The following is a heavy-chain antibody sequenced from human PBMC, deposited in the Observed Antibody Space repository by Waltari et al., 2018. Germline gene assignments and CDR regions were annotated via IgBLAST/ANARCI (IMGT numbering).Heavy chain of an antibody. CDR3: ATHDPLDH. Sequence: EVQLVESGGGLVQTGGSGNLSCVGSDSIFSDSGIDWVRQSSGKGLEWVGRIRTKPNSYATAYGASVKGRFTISRDDSRNTAYLLMSGLKTEDTAVYYCATHDPLDHWGQGTLVTVSS. CDR1: DSIFSDSG. J-gene: IGHJ5*02. CDR2: IRTKPNSYAT. V-gene: IGHV3-73*01.